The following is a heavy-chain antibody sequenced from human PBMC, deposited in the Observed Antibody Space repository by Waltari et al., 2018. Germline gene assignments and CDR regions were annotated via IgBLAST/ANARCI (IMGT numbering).Heavy chain of an antibody. Sequence: VQLVESGGGVVQPGRTLRLSCAASGFTSSAYGMHWVRQAPGKGLEWVAGMSYDGRNKNYADSVKGRVTISRDSSNNTLYLQMNSLRAEDTAVYYCAKDDGRGLCFDYWGQGTLVTVSS. V-gene: IGHV3-30*18. CDR1: GFTSSAYG. CDR2: MSYDGRNK. CDR3: AKDDGRGLCFDY. D-gene: IGHD1-26*01. J-gene: IGHJ4*02.